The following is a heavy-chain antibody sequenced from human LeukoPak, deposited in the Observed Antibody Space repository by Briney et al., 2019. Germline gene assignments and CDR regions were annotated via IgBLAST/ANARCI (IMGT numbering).Heavy chain of an antibody. V-gene: IGHV4-4*07. J-gene: IGHJ5*02. Sequence: PSKSLTLTCTASGGTFSSYYWSWIRQPAGKGLEWIGRIYTSGGTNYNPSLKSRVTMTVDTSKNQSPLELRSLTAADTAVYYCARDGREQQLVTFDPWGEGTLVTVSS. D-gene: IGHD6-13*01. CDR1: GGTFSSYY. CDR2: IYTSGGT. CDR3: ARDGREQQLVTFDP.